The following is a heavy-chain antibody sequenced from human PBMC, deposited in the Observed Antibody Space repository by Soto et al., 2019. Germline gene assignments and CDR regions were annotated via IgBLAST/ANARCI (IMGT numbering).Heavy chain of an antibody. V-gene: IGHV1-2*04. CDR2: INPNSGGT. CDR1: GYTFTGYY. CDR3: ARDGYYGSGSYYTYYYYMDV. J-gene: IGHJ6*03. Sequence: ASVKVSGKASGYTFTGYYMHWVRQAPGQGLEWMGWINPNSGGTNYAQKFQGWVTMTRDTSISTAYMELSRLRSDDTAVYYCARDGYYGSGSYYTYYYYMDVWGKGTTVTVSS. D-gene: IGHD3-10*01.